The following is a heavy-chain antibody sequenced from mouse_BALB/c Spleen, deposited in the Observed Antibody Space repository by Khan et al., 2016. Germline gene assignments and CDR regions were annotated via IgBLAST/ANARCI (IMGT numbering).Heavy chain of an antibody. Sequence: QVQLQQPGAELARPGASVKMSCKASGYTFTSYTIHWVKQRPGQGLEWIGYIDPTSGYTNYNQNFKDKATLTADKSSNTAYMQLSSLTSEDSAVXSCASKISAATSFDYWGQGTTLTVSS. J-gene: IGHJ2*01. V-gene: IGHV1-4*01. CDR1: GYTFTSYT. CDR2: IDPTSGYT. D-gene: IGHD1-2*01. CDR3: ASKISAATSFDY.